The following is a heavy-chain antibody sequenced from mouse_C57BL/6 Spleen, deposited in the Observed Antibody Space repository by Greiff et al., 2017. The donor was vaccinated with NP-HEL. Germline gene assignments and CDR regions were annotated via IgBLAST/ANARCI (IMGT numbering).Heavy chain of an antibody. V-gene: IGHV1-69*01. Sequence: QVQLQQPGAELVMPGASVKLSCKASGYTFTSYWMHWVKQRPGQGLEWIGEIDPSDSYTNYIQKFKGKSTLTVDKSSSTAYMQLSSLTSEDSAVYYCARKDSNPGAMDYWGQGTSVTVSS. CDR2: IDPSDSYT. CDR1: GYTFTSYW. CDR3: ARKDSNPGAMDY. D-gene: IGHD2-5*01. J-gene: IGHJ4*01.